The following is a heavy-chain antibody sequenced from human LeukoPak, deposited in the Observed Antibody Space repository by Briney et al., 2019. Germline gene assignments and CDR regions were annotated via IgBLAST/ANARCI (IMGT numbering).Heavy chain of an antibody. CDR2: ISTDGRTT. CDR3: ASFGQQWLESY. D-gene: IGHD6-19*01. V-gene: IGHV3-74*01. J-gene: IGHJ4*02. CDR1: GFAPSKDW. Sequence: GGSLRLSCVASGFAPSKDWMHWVRQVPGEGLEWVSRISTDGRTTGYADSAKGRFTISRDNAKNTLFLEMNNLKVEDTAVYYCASFGQQWLESYWGLGTLVTVSS.